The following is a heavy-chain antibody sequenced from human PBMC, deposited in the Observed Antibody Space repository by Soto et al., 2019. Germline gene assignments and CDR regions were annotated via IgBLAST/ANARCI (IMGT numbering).Heavy chain of an antibody. CDR1: GFTFSSYS. Sequence: EVQLVESGGGLVQPGGSLRLSCAASGFTFSSYSMNWVRQAPGKGLEWVSYISSSSSTIYYADSVKGRFTISRDNDKNSLYLQMNSLRAEDTAVYYCARGGGCSGGSCNFDYWGQGTLVTVSS. J-gene: IGHJ4*02. CDR3: ARGGGCSGGSCNFDY. V-gene: IGHV3-48*01. CDR2: ISSSSSTI. D-gene: IGHD2-15*01.